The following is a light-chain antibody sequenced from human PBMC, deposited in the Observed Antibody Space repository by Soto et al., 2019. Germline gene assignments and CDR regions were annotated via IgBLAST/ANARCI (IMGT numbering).Light chain of an antibody. CDR1: QGISSA. J-gene: IGKJ3*01. CDR3: QQFSNYPIT. Sequence: AIQLTQSPSSLSASVGDRVTIACRASQGISSALAWYQQIPGKAPKLLIYDASVLESGVPSRFSGSGSGTDFTLTISSLQPEDFATYSCQQFSNYPITFGPGTKVDIK. CDR2: DAS. V-gene: IGKV1D-13*01.